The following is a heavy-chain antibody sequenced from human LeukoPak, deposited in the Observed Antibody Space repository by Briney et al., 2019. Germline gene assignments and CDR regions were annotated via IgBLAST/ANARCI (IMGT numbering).Heavy chain of an antibody. Sequence: GSLRLSCAASGFTFSSYAMSWVRQAPGKGLEWVSAISGSGGSTYYADSVKGRFTISRDNSKNTLYLQMNGLRAEDTAVYYCAKELAVAGSIDYWGQGTLVTVSS. CDR3: AKELAVAGSIDY. D-gene: IGHD6-19*01. J-gene: IGHJ4*02. V-gene: IGHV3-23*01. CDR2: ISGSGGST. CDR1: GFTFSSYA.